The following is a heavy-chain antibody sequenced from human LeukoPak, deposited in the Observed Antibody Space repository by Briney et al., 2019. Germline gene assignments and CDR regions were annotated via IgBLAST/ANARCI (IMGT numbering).Heavy chain of an antibody. J-gene: IGHJ3*02. CDR1: GGTFISYA. D-gene: IGHD3-3*01. V-gene: IGHV1-69*05. CDR3: ARSRVVISAFDI. CDR2: IIPIFGTA. Sequence: SVKVSCKASGGTFISYAISGVGQAPGQGGEWMGRIIPIFGTANYAQTFQGRVTITTDESTSTAYMELSSLRSEDTAVYYCARSRVVISAFDIWGQGTMVTVSS.